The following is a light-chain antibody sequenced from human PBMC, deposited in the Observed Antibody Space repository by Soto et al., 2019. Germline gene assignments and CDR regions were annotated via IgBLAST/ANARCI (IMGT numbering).Light chain of an antibody. CDR1: RSNLGTYY. CDR2: DNS. J-gene: IGLJ1*01. CDR3: GAWDSSLNVYV. Sequence: QSVLTQPPSVSAAPGQEIIISCSGSRSNLGTYYVSWYHQLPGTAPKVVIYDNSRRPSGIPDRFSGSKSGTSATLAITGLQTGDEGDYYCGAWDSSLNVYVFGGGTKVTVL. V-gene: IGLV1-51*01.